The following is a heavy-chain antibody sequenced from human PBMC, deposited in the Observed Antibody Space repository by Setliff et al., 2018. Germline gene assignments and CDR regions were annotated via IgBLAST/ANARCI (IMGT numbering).Heavy chain of an antibody. V-gene: IGHV3-74*01. CDR1: GFTFSSYW. CDR3: ARDLVGATADF. Sequence: PGGSLRLSCAASGFTFSSYWMHWVRQVPGKGLVWVSRVNSDGSRTDYADSVKGRFIISRDNAKNTLDLQMNSLRVEDTAVYYCARDLVGATADFLGQGTLVTVSS. CDR2: VNSDGSRT. J-gene: IGHJ4*02. D-gene: IGHD1-26*01.